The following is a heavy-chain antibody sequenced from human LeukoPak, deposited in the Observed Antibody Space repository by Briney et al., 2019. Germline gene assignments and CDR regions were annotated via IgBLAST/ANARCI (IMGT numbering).Heavy chain of an antibody. D-gene: IGHD3-10*01. V-gene: IGHV3-11*05. J-gene: IGHJ4*02. CDR1: GFTFSDYY. Sequence: GGSLRLSCAASGFTFSDYYMSWIRQAPGKGLEWVSYISSSTNYINYANSVKGRFTISRDNAKNSLYLQMSSLRAEDTAVYYCARVGPGSGSYFDYWGQGTLVTVSS. CDR3: ARVGPGSGSYFDY. CDR2: ISSSTNYI.